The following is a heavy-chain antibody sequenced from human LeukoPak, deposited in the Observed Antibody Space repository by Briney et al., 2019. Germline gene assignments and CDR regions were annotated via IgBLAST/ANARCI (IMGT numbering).Heavy chain of an antibody. CDR3: ATVLSGYDVHYYYGMDV. D-gene: IGHD5-12*01. CDR1: GYTFTSYY. Sequence: ASVKVSCKASGYTFTSYYMHWVRQAPGQGLEWMGIINPSGGSTSYAQKFQGRVTMTEDTSTDTAYMELSSLRSEDTAVYYCATVLSGYDVHYYYGMDVWGQGTTVTVSS. CDR2: INPSGGST. J-gene: IGHJ6*02. V-gene: IGHV1-46*01.